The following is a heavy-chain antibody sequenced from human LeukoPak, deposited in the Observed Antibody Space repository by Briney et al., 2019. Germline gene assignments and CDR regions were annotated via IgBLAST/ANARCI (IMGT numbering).Heavy chain of an antibody. Sequence: ASLKISCKASGYTLTSYYMQWVRQGPGQGLEWMGIINPRGGSTSYAQKFQGRVTMTRDTSTSTVYMELSSLRSEDTAVYYCARDLGYCSSTSCSYYYYYGMDVWGQGTTVTVSS. V-gene: IGHV1-46*01. CDR3: ARDLGYCSSTSCSYYYYYGMDV. D-gene: IGHD2-2*01. CDR1: GYTLTSYY. J-gene: IGHJ6*02. CDR2: INPRGGST.